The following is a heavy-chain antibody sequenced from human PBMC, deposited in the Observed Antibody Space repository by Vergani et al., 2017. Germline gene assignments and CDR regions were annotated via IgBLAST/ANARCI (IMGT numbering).Heavy chain of an antibody. CDR1: GYSITNYW. Sequence: EVQLVQSGAEVKKPGESLKISCQGSGYSITNYWIAWVRQRPGKGLEWMGIIYAGDSDVRYSPSFQGQVTMSVDKSLSTAYLQWSNLKASDTATYYSAKNHYSSSLYSSYNWFDPWGQGTQVTVSS. CDR2: IYAGDSDV. V-gene: IGHV5-51*03. D-gene: IGHD3-3*01. J-gene: IGHJ5*02. CDR3: AKNHYSSSLYSSYNWFDP.